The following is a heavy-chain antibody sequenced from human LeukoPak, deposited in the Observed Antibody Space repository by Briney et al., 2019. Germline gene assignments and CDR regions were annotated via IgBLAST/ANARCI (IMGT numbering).Heavy chain of an antibody. J-gene: IGHJ4*02. Sequence: GASVRVSCKASGGTFTSYYMHWVRQAPGQGLEWMGIINPSGGSTSYAQKFQGRVTMTRDTSTSTVYMELSSLRSEDTAVYYCARDLNPLAAQTPLGYWGQGTLVTVSS. V-gene: IGHV1-46*01. CDR1: GGTFTSYY. CDR3: ARDLNPLAAQTPLGY. D-gene: IGHD6-13*01. CDR2: INPSGGST.